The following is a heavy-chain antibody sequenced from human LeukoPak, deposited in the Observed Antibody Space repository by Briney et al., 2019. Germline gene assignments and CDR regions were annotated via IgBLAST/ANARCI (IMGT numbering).Heavy chain of an antibody. CDR2: IIPIFGTA. J-gene: IGHJ4*02. Sequence: GASVKVSCKVSGYTFSSYGISWVRQAPGQGLEWMGGIIPIFGTANYAQKFQGRVTITADESTSTAYMELSSLRSEDTAVYYCAREALYGGNSFDYWGQGTLVTVSS. D-gene: IGHD4-23*01. CDR3: AREALYGGNSFDY. V-gene: IGHV1-69*13. CDR1: GYTFSSYG.